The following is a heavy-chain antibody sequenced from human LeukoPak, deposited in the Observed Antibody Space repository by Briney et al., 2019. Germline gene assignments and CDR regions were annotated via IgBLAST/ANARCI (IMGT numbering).Heavy chain of an antibody. D-gene: IGHD4-17*01. Sequence: GASVKVSCKASGYTFTSFGFSWVRQAPGQGLEWMGWISAYNGNTNYAQRLQDRVTMTTDTSTSTAYMELRSLRSDDTAVYYCARRGMTTVTTHVYWGQGTLVTVSS. J-gene: IGHJ4*02. CDR3: ARRGMTTVTTHVY. CDR2: ISAYNGNT. CDR1: GYTFTSFG. V-gene: IGHV1-18*01.